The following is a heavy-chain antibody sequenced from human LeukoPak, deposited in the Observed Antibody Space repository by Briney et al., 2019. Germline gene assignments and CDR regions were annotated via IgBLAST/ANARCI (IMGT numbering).Heavy chain of an antibody. V-gene: IGHV3-21*01. CDR2: ISSSSSYI. D-gene: IGHD3-16*01. Sequence: GGSLRLSCAASGFTFSSYSMNWVRQAPGKGLEWVSSISSSSSYIYYADSVKGRFTISRDNAKNSLYLQMNSLRAEDTAVYHCARDRMNAYDYWGQGSLVTVSS. CDR1: GFTFSSYS. J-gene: IGHJ4*02. CDR3: ARDRMNAYDY.